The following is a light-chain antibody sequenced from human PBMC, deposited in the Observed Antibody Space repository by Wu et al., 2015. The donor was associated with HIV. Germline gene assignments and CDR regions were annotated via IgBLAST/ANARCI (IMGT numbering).Light chain of an antibody. CDR1: QSVSSN. CDR2: GAS. J-gene: IGKJ1*01. CDR3: QQYNSWWT. Sequence: EIVMTQSPATLSVSPGERATLSCRASQSVSSNLAWYQQKPGQAPRLLIYGASTRATGVPGRFSGSGSETEFTLTISILQSEDFAVYYCQQYNSWWTFGQGTKVEF. V-gene: IGKV3-15*01.